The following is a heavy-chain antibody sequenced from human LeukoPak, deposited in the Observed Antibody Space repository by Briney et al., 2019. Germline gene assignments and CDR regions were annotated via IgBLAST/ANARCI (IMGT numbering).Heavy chain of an antibody. Sequence: SGGSLRLSCAASGFTFSSYGMSWVRQAPGKGLEWVSAISGSGGSTYYADSVKGRFTISRDNSKNTLYLQMNCLRAEDTAVYYCAKALGIAAARDYWGQGTLVTVSS. CDR1: GFTFSSYG. V-gene: IGHV3-23*01. D-gene: IGHD6-13*01. CDR3: AKALGIAAARDY. J-gene: IGHJ4*02. CDR2: ISGSGGST.